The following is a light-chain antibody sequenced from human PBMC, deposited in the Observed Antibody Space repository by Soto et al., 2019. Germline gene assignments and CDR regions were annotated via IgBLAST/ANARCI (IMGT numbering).Light chain of an antibody. CDR3: TQRTDRPQWT. Sequence: IVLTQSPATLSWSPGERATLSCRASQSIGLAIAWYQHKPGQAPRLLIFDASQRATGIPARFRGSGSGTAFTLSISSLEPEDFAVYHCTQRTDRPQWTSGQGKRV. J-gene: IGKJ1*01. CDR1: QSIGLA. CDR2: DAS. V-gene: IGKV3-11*01.